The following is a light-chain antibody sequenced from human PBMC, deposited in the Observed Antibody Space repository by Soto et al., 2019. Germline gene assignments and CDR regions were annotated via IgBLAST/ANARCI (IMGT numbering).Light chain of an antibody. V-gene: IGKV3-20*01. CDR2: GAS. Sequence: EIVLTQSPGTLSLSPGERATLSCRASQSVSGSYLAWYRQTPGQPPRLLIYGASIRATGIPDRFSGSGSGTDFTLTISRLEPEDFAVYYCQQYGTSPRTFGGGTKVEIK. CDR3: QQYGTSPRT. CDR1: QSVSGSY. J-gene: IGKJ4*01.